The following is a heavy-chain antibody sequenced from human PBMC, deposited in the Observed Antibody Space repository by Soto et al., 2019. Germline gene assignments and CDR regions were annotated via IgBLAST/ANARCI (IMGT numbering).Heavy chain of an antibody. J-gene: IGHJ4*02. CDR2: ISSSGSTI. Sequence: EVQLVESGGGLVQPGGSLRLSCAASGFTFSSYEMNRVRQAPGKGLEWVSYISSSGSTIYYADSVKGRFTISRDNAKNSLYLQMNSLRAEDTAVYYCARDQGFWSGYYNWGQGTLVTVSS. V-gene: IGHV3-48*03. D-gene: IGHD3-3*01. CDR3: ARDQGFWSGYYN. CDR1: GFTFSSYE.